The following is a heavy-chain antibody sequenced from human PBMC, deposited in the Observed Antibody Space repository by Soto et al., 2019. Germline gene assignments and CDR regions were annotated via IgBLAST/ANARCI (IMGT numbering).Heavy chain of an antibody. CDR1: GYTFTGYY. Sequence: QVQLVQSGAEVKKPGASVKVSCKASGYTFTGYYMHWVRQAPGQGLEWMGWINPNSGDTNYAQKFQGWVTMTRDTSISKAYMELSRLRSDDTAVYYCARADRAIYDYIWGSYLFDYWGQGTLVTVSS. J-gene: IGHJ4*02. D-gene: IGHD3-16*02. CDR2: INPNSGDT. V-gene: IGHV1-2*04. CDR3: ARADRAIYDYIWGSYLFDY.